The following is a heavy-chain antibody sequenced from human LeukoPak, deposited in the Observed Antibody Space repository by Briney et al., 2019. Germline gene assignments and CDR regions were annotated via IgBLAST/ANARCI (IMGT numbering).Heavy chain of an antibody. J-gene: IGHJ4*02. CDR1: GFSLSDHF. D-gene: IGHD3-10*01. CDR2: TRNKVNSYTT. CDR3: VAMIRGVGY. Sequence: GGSLRLSCAASGFSLSDHFMDWIRQAPGKGLEWVGRTRNKVNSYTTEYAASVKGRFTIARADSKNSLSLQLNSLKTEDTAVYYCVAMIRGVGYWGQGTLVTVSS. V-gene: IGHV3-72*01.